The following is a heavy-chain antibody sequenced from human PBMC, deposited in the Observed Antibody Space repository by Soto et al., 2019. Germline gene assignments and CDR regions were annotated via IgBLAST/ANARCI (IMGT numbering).Heavy chain of an antibody. CDR3: GRGSSSGGWFDP. V-gene: IGHV4-31*03. J-gene: IGHJ5*02. CDR1: GGSISSVGYY. CDR2: IYYSGST. D-gene: IGHD6-13*01. Sequence: SETLSLTCTVSGGSISSVGYYWSCIRQHPGKGLEWIGYIYYSGSTYYNPSLKSRVTISVDTSKNQFSLKLSSVTAADTAVYYCGRGSSSGGWFDPWGQGTLVTVSS.